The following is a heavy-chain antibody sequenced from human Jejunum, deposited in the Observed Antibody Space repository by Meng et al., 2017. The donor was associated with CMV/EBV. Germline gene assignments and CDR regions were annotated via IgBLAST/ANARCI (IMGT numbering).Heavy chain of an antibody. CDR1: GYTFTGYY. Sequence: GHLVQSGTEVKKPGASVKVSCKASGYTFTGYYMHWVRQAPGQGLEWMGRINPNSGGTNYAQNFQGRVTMTRDTSISTTYMELSRLRCDDTAVYYCARDCSNTSCSDYWGQGTLVTVSS. J-gene: IGHJ4*02. CDR2: INPNSGGT. V-gene: IGHV1-2*06. CDR3: ARDCSNTSCSDY. D-gene: IGHD2-2*01.